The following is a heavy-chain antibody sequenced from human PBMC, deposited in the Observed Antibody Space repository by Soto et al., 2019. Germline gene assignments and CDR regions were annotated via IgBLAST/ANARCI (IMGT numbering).Heavy chain of an antibody. D-gene: IGHD2-21*01. CDR3: ARSLLQGDF. Sequence: QVQLVQSGAEVKKPGASVKVSCKASGYIFIHYYIHWGRQAPGQGLEWMAIINPNGGSTNYAQKFQGRVTVTSETSTSTVSMELNSLGSDDTAVYFCARSLLQGDFWGQGSLVTVSS. CDR1: GYIFIHYY. V-gene: IGHV1-46*01. J-gene: IGHJ4*02. CDR2: INPNGGST.